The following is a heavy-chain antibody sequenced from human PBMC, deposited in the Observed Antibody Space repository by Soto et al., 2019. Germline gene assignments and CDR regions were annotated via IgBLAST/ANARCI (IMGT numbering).Heavy chain of an antibody. CDR3: ARPGDLGDHDY. CDR2: IIPILGIA. CDR1: GGTFSSYT. V-gene: IGHV1-69*02. J-gene: IGHJ4*02. D-gene: IGHD3-16*01. Sequence: QVQLVQSGAEVKKPGSSVKVSCKASGGTFSSYTISWVRQAPGQGLEWMGRIIPILGIANYAQKFQGRVTINADKSTSTAYMELSSLRSEDTAVYYCARPGDLGDHDYWGQGTLVTVSS.